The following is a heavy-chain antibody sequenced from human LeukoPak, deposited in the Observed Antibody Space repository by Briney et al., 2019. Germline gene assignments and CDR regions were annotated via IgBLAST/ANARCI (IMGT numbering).Heavy chain of an antibody. CDR2: IKSKIDGGTT. J-gene: IGHJ2*01. CDR3: TTPPNYLDL. V-gene: IGHV3-15*01. Sequence: GGSLRLSCAASGFTFTNALMSWVRQAPGKGLEWVGRIKSKIDGGTTDYAAPVNGRFTISRDDSKNTLYLQMNSLKTEDTAIYYCTTPPNYLDLWGRGTLVTVSS. CDR1: GFTFTNAL.